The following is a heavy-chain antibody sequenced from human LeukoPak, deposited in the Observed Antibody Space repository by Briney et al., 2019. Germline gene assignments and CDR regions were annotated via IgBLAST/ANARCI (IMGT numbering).Heavy chain of an antibody. J-gene: IGHJ5*02. CDR1: GYTVTDLS. CDR3: ATDLPGYGDYEVLDP. V-gene: IGHV1-24*01. Sequence: ASVKVSCKVSGYTVTDLSMHRVRQAPGKGLEWMGGFDPEDGETIYAQKFQGRVTMTEDTSTDTAYMELSSLRSEDTAVYYCATDLPGYGDYEVLDPWGQGTLVTVPS. D-gene: IGHD4-17*01. CDR2: FDPEDGET.